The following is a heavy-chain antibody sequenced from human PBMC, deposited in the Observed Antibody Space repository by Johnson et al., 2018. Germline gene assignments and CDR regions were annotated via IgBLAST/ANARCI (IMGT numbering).Heavy chain of an antibody. CDR1: GFTFSSYS. Sequence: VQLVQSGGGLVQPGGSLRLSCAASGFTFSSYSVNWVRQAPGKGLEWVSSISSSDSYTYYADAVKGRFTISRDNAKNSLYLQMNSLRAEDTAGYYCVVIVVVTARDTFDIWGQGTMVTVSS. D-gene: IGHD2-21*02. J-gene: IGHJ3*02. CDR2: ISSSDSYT. V-gene: IGHV3-21*01. CDR3: VVIVVVTARDTFDI.